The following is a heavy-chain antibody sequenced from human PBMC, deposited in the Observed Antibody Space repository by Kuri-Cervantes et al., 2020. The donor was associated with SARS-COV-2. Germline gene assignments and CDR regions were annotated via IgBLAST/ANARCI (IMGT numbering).Heavy chain of an antibody. Sequence: GGSLRLSCAASGSTFSSYSRNWVRQAPGKGLEWVSYISSSSSTIYYADPVKGRFTISRDNAKNSLYLQMNSLRDEDTAVYYCAREAPCRIVGAICYGMDVWGQGTTVTVSS. CDR3: AREAPCRIVGAICYGMDV. V-gene: IGHV3-48*02. CDR2: ISSSSSTI. J-gene: IGHJ6*02. D-gene: IGHD1-26*01. CDR1: GSTFSSYS.